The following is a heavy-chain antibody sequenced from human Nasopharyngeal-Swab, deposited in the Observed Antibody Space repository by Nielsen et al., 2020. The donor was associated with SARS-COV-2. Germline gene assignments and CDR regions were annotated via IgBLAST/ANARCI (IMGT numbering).Heavy chain of an antibody. J-gene: IGHJ4*01. CDR2: ISGDGSNT. D-gene: IGHD3-22*01. V-gene: IGHV3-74*01. CDR3: AGGNSGYGNFDS. CDR1: GFTLSSYW. Sequence: GESLKISCAASGFTLSSYWMHWVRQAPGKGLVWVSRISGDGSNTFYADSVKGRFTISRDNAKNTLYLQMNSLRAEDTAVYYCAGGNSGYGNFDSWGQGTLVTVSS.